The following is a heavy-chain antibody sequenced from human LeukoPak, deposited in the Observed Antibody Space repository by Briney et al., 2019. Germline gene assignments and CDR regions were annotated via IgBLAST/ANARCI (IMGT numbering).Heavy chain of an antibody. D-gene: IGHD3-9*01. V-gene: IGHV3-23*01. Sequence: PGGSLRLSCAASGFTFSSYGMSWVRQAPGKGLEWVSAISGSGGSTYYADSVKGRFTISRDNSKNTLYLQMNSLRAEDTAVYYCAKDRRIFLTGYPPGDYWGQGTLVTVSS. CDR2: ISGSGGST. CDR3: AKDRRIFLTGYPPGDY. CDR1: GFTFSSYG. J-gene: IGHJ4*02.